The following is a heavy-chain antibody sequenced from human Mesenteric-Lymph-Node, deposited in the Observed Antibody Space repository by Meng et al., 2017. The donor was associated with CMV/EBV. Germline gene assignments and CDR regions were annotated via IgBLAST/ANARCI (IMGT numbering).Heavy chain of an antibody. J-gene: IGHJ4*02. V-gene: IGHV4-31*02. CDR3: ARGLGDSSGYYPLFDY. D-gene: IGHD3-22*01. CDR1: GSISSGGYY. CDR2: IYYSGST. Sequence: GSISSGGYYWSWIRQHPGKGLEWIGYIYYSGSTYYNPSLKSRVTISVDRSKNQFSLKLSSVTAADTAVYYCARGLGDSSGYYPLFDYWGQGTLVTVSS.